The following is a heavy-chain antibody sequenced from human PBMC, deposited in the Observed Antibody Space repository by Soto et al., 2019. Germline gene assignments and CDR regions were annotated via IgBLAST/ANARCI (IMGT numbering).Heavy chain of an antibody. D-gene: IGHD3-22*01. CDR1: GYTFTAYY. Sequence: ASVKVSCKASGYTFTAYYMHWLRQAPGQGLEWMGWINPSSGGTKYAQKFQGRVTMTNDTSISTAYMELSRLGSDDTAVYYCARGDFDSSANYYAGWFDPWGQGTLGTVSS. J-gene: IGHJ5*02. V-gene: IGHV1-2*02. CDR2: INPSSGGT. CDR3: ARGDFDSSANYYAGWFDP.